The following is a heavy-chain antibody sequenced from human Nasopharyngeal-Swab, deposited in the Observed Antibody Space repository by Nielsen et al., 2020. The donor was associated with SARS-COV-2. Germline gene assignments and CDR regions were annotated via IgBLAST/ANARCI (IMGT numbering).Heavy chain of an antibody. CDR1: GFTFSSYG. Sequence: GGSLRLSCAASGFTFSSYGMHWVRQAPGKGLEGGAVIWYDGSNKYYADSVKGRFTISRDNSKNTLYLQMNSLRAEDTAVYYCAREFREAYYDILTGYYMDYYYYMDVWGKGTTVTVSS. CDR3: AREFREAYYDILTGYYMDYYYYMDV. V-gene: IGHV3-33*01. CDR2: IWYDGSNK. D-gene: IGHD3-9*01. J-gene: IGHJ6*03.